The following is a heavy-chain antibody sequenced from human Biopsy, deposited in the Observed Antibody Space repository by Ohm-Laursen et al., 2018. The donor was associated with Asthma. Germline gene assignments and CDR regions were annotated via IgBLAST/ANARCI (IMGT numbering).Heavy chain of an antibody. V-gene: IGHV3-30*18. CDR2: ISYDGNHK. D-gene: IGHD5-12*01. J-gene: IGHJ4*02. CDR1: GFMFRSFG. Sequence: SLRLSCAASGFMFRSFGMHWARQAPGKGLEWVAVISYDGNHKFYENSVKGRFTISRDNSKNTPYLQMNSLRTEDTAVYYCAKRRGYSGHDNDYWGQGTLVIVSS. CDR3: AKRRGYSGHDNDY.